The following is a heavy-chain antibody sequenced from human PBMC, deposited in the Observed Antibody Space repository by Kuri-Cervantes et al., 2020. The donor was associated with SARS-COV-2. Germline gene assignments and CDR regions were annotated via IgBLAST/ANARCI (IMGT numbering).Heavy chain of an antibody. CDR2: ISSSGSTI. V-gene: IGHV3-11*01. J-gene: IGHJ3*02. CDR3: ARDSITMVQGVTSDAFDI. Sequence: GGSLRLSCAASGFTFSDYYMSWIRQAPGKGLEWVSYISSSGSTIYYADSVKGRFTICRDNAKNSLYLQMNSLRAEDTAVYYCARDSITMVQGVTSDAFDIWGQGTMVTVS. D-gene: IGHD3-10*01. CDR1: GFTFSDYY.